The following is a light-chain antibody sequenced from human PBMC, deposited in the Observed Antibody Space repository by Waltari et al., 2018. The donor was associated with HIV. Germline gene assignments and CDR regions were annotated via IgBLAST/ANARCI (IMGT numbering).Light chain of an antibody. Sequence: SVLTPPPSASGTPGQMVTISCSGRSSNIGSNHVYWYQQLPGTAPKLRSYRNNQRPSGVPDRFSGSKSGTSASLAISGLRSEDEADYYCAAWDDSLSGRVFGGGTKLTVL. CDR3: AAWDDSLSGRV. CDR2: RNN. V-gene: IGLV1-47*01. J-gene: IGLJ3*02. CDR1: SSNIGSNH.